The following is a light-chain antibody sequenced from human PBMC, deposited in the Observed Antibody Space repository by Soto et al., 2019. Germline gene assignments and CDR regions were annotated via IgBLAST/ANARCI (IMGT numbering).Light chain of an antibody. CDR2: AAS. Sequence: DIQMTQSPSTLSASVGDTVTITCRASESIDNWLAWYQQKPGKAPKLLIYAASSLQSGVPSRFSGSGSGTDFTLTISSLQPEDSATYYCQQANSFPITFGQGTRLEI. CDR3: QQANSFPIT. V-gene: IGKV1-12*01. CDR1: ESIDNW. J-gene: IGKJ5*01.